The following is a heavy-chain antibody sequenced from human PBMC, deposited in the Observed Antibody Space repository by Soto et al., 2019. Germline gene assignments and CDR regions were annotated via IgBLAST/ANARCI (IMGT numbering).Heavy chain of an antibody. V-gene: IGHV1-46*01. CDR1: GYTFISYY. J-gene: IGHJ4*02. CDR2: INPSAGNT. D-gene: IGHD3-16*01. CDR3: ARLAAVPPPSQFVC. Sequence: AAVKVSCPSAGYTFISYYMHWVRQAPGQGFEWMGVINPSAGNTVYAQKFQGRVTMTRDTSTSTFYMELSGLRSEDTAVYHCARLAAVPPPSQFVCGGQGTQVTVSA.